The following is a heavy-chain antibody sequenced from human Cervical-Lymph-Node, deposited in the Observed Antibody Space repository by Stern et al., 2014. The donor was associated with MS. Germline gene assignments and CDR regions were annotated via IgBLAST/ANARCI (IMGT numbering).Heavy chain of an antibody. Sequence: EVQLVESGGGLVQPGGSLRLSCAASGFTFSSYAMNWVRQAPGKGLEWVSAIRGSAGITYYADSVKGRFTISRDNAENTLYLQMNSLRAEDTAVYYCAKDVYDSSGYQFDYWGQGTLVTVSS. CDR3: AKDVYDSSGYQFDY. J-gene: IGHJ4*02. D-gene: IGHD3-22*01. V-gene: IGHV3-23*04. CDR1: GFTFSSYA. CDR2: IRGSAGIT.